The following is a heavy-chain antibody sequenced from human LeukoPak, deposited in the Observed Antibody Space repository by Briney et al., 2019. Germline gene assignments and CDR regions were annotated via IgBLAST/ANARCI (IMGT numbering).Heavy chain of an antibody. J-gene: IGHJ4*02. V-gene: IGHV3-30*18. CDR2: ISYDGSNK. D-gene: IGHD3-22*01. Sequence: GGSLRLSCAASGFTFSSYAMHWVRQAPGKGLEWVAVISYDGSNKYYADSVKGRFTISRDNSKNTLYLQMNSLRAEDTAVYYCAKTKRDSSGSDYWGQGTLVTVSS. CDR1: GFTFSSYA. CDR3: AKTKRDSSGSDY.